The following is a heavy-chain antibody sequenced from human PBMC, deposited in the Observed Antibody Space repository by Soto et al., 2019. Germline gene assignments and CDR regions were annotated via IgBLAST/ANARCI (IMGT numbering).Heavy chain of an antibody. Sequence: QVRLQQWGAGLLKPSETLSLTCAVYGGSFSGYYWSWIRQPPGKGLEWIGEINHSGSTNYNPSLKSRISISLDTSKNHFSREMSSVTAADTAVYSCVSYESSGRDVYWGQGTLVTVSS. CDR1: GGSFSGYY. D-gene: IGHD3-22*01. J-gene: IGHJ4*02. CDR2: INHSGST. V-gene: IGHV4-34*01. CDR3: VSYESSGRDVY.